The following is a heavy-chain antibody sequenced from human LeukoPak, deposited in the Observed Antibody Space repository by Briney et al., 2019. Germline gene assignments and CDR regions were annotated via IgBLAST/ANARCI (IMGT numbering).Heavy chain of an antibody. CDR2: INPNSGGT. D-gene: IGHD1-26*01. J-gene: IGHJ4*02. CDR3: ARDLIGGSYIGIFDY. V-gene: IGHV1-2*02. CDR1: GYTFTSYG. Sequence: ASVKVSCKASGYTFTSYGISWVRQAPGQGLEWMGWINPNSGGTNYAQKFQGRVTMTRDTSISTAYMELSRLRSDDTAVYYCARDLIGGSYIGIFDYWGQGTLVTVSS.